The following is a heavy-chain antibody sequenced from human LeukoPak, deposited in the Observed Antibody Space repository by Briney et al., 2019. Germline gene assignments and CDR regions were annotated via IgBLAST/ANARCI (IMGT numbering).Heavy chain of an antibody. CDR2: IRHHGNDK. J-gene: IGHJ2*01. CDR3: AKDYKWSFDV. D-gene: IGHD1-1*01. V-gene: IGHV3-30*02. CDR1: GFTFRTYG. Sequence: PGGSLRLSCAASGFTFRTYGMHWVRQAPGKWLEWLAYIRHHGNDKYYADSVRGRFTISRDNSKNTLYLQMNSLTAEDTAVFYCAKDYKWSFDVWGRGTLVTVSS.